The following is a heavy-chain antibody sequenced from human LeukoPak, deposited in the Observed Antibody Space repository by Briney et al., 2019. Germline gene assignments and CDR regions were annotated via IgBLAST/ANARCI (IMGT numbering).Heavy chain of an antibody. CDR2: INPNNGGT. V-gene: IGHV1-2*02. D-gene: IGHD2-15*01. CDR1: GYTFTGYY. CDR3: ARAYCSAGDCYEFDY. J-gene: IGHJ4*02. Sequence: GASVKVSCEASGYTFTGYYMHWVRQAPGQGLEWMGWINPNNGGTNYARKFHGRVTMTRDTSISTLYMELSSLRSDDTAVYYCARAYCSAGDCYEFDYWGQGTLVTVSS.